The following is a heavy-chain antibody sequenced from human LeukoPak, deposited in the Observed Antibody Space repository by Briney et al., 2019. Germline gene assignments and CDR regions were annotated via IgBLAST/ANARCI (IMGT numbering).Heavy chain of an antibody. CDR1: GFPFDDYA. V-gene: IGHV3-9*01. D-gene: IGHD6-13*01. CDR3: AKDNNPIAAAGTFDY. CDR2: ISWNSGSI. Sequence: GGSLQLSCAASGFPFDDYAMHWVRQAPGKGLEWVSGISWNSGSIGYADSVKGRVTISRDNAKNSLYLQMNSLRAEDTALYYCAKDNNPIAAAGTFDYWGEGTLVTVSS. J-gene: IGHJ4*02.